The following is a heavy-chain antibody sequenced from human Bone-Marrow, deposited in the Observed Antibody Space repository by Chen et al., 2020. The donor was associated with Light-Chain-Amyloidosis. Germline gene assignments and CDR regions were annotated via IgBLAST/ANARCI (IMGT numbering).Heavy chain of an antibody. J-gene: IGHJ3*01. CDR2: IFSGEIT. CDR1: GDSVTTRSHY. CDR3: ARGPSEVKFGVVMSASPFDG. V-gene: IGHV4-39*07. D-gene: IGHD3-3*01. Sequence: QLQLQESGPGLVAPSRTLSLTCSVSGDSVTTRSHYWAWFRQSPRKGLEWIGSIFSGEITYYNPSLKSRVSISVDSSRNQVFLRLTSMTAGDTAMYYCARGPSEVKFGVVMSASPFDGWGHGTMITVSS.